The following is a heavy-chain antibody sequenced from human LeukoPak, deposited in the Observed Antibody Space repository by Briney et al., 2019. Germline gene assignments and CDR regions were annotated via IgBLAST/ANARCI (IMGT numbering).Heavy chain of an antibody. CDR2: IYYSGST. D-gene: IGHD4-17*01. Sequence: SSETLSLTCTVSGGSISSYYWSWIRQPPGKGLEWIGYIYYSGSTNYNPSLKSRVTISVDTSKNQFSLKLSSVTAADTAVYYCARRTVTTPFDYWGQGTLVTVSS. J-gene: IGHJ4*02. CDR1: GGSISSYY. CDR3: ARRTVTTPFDY. V-gene: IGHV4-59*08.